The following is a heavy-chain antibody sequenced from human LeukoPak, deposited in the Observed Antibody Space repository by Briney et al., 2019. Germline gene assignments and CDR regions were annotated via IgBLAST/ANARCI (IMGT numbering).Heavy chain of an antibody. Sequence: GGSLRLSCAASGCTFSSYAMSWVRQAPGKELQRVSDLSGSGGSTFYEDSVKGRFTISRDNSKDTLYLQMNSLRAEDTAVYYCAKHGYYDFWTGGFDYWGQGTLVTVSS. CDR2: LSGSGGST. CDR1: GCTFSSYA. J-gene: IGHJ4*02. V-gene: IGHV3-23*01. CDR3: AKHGYYDFWTGGFDY. D-gene: IGHD3-3*01.